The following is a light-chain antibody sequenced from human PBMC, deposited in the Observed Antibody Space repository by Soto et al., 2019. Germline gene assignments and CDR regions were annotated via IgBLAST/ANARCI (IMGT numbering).Light chain of an antibody. Sequence: EIVMTQSPATLSVSPGERATLSCRASQSVRSNLAWYQQKPGQSPRLLIYGASTRATGIPARFSGSGSGTDFTLTISSLEPEDFAVYYCQQRSNWPTFGQGTKGDIK. V-gene: IGKV3-15*01. J-gene: IGKJ1*01. CDR2: GAS. CDR3: QQRSNWPT. CDR1: QSVRSN.